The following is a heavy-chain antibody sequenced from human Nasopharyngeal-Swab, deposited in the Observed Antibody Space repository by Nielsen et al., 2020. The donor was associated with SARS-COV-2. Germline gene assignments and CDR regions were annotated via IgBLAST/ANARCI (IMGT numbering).Heavy chain of an antibody. V-gene: IGHV1-69*13. J-gene: IGHJ5*02. CDR2: IIPIFGTA. CDR3: ARVRCSSTSCPDNWFDP. D-gene: IGHD2-2*01. CDR1: GYTFTGYY. Sequence: SVKVSCKASGYTFTGYYMHWVRQAPGQGLEWMGGIIPIFGTANYAQKFQGRVTITADESTSTAYMELSSLRSEDTAVYYCARVRCSSTSCPDNWFDPWGQGTLVTVSS.